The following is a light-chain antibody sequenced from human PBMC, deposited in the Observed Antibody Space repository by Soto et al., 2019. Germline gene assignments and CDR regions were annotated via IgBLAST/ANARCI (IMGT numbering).Light chain of an antibody. CDR1: QSISTW. CDR2: DAS. V-gene: IGKV1-5*01. Sequence: VQMTQSPSTLPASVGDRVTITCRADQSISTWLAWYQQKPGKAPKLLIYDASSLESGVPSRFSGSGCGTEFTLSISSLQPDDFATYHCQQYNSHRTFGQGTKVDIK. CDR3: QQYNSHRT. J-gene: IGKJ1*01.